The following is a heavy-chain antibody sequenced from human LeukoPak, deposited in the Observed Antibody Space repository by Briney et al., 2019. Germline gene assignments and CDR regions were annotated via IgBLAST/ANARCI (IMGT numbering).Heavy chain of an antibody. CDR2: ISYDGSSK. Sequence: PGGSLRLSCAASGFTFSNYWMHWVRQAPGKGLEWVTLISYDGSSKYYADSVKGRFTISRDDSKDTLYLQMNSLRPEDTALYYCARDFGPRMAGAGSLGGYDYRGQGTLVTVSS. D-gene: IGHD6-19*01. CDR1: GFTFSNYW. J-gene: IGHJ4*02. CDR3: ARDFGPRMAGAGSLGGYDY. V-gene: IGHV3-30-3*01.